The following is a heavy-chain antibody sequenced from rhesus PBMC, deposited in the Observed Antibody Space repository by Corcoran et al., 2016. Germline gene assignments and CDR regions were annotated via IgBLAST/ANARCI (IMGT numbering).Heavy chain of an antibody. J-gene: IGHJ4*01. Sequence: EVQVVETGGGLVQPGGSLKLSCAASGFTFSSYGMTWVRQAPGKGLEWVSTINSSGDTTNYADSVRGRFTISRDNSKNTLSLQMNSLKPEDTSVYYCATDRYTNTYEDYFDYWGQGVLVTVSS. CDR1: GFTFSSYG. CDR2: INSSGDTT. CDR3: ATDRYTNTYEDYFDY. D-gene: IGHD1-38*01. V-gene: IGHV3S5*01.